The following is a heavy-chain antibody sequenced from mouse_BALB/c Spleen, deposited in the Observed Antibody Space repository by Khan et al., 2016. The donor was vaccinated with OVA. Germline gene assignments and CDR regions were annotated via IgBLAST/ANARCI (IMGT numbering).Heavy chain of an antibody. D-gene: IGHD1-2*01. CDR3: VISGYGSFAF. J-gene: IGHJ3*01. CDR1: GYTFTDYN. Sequence: MQLEESGPEVVKPGASVKISCKASGYTFTDYNMDWLKQRHGKSLEWIGYFFPNSGGSGYNQKFKTKATLTVDNSSSTAYMDLRTLTSEDSAVYYCVISGYGSFAFWGQGTLVTVSA. CDR2: FFPNSGGS. V-gene: IGHV1S29*02.